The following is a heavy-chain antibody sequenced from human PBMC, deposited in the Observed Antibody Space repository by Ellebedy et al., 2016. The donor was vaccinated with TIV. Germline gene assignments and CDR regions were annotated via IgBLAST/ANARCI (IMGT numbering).Heavy chain of an antibody. Sequence: ASVKVSCKVSGYTLTDLSMHWVRQAPGKGLEWMGGFDPEDGETIYAQKFQGRVTMTEDTSTDTAYMELSSLRSEDTAVYYCATDLRYSSTRFDPWGQGTLVTVSS. D-gene: IGHD6-13*01. CDR2: FDPEDGET. J-gene: IGHJ5*02. V-gene: IGHV1-24*01. CDR1: GYTLTDLS. CDR3: ATDLRYSSTRFDP.